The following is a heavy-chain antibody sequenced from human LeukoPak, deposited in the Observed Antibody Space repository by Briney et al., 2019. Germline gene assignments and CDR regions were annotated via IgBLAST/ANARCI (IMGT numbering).Heavy chain of an antibody. D-gene: IGHD3-10*01. Sequence: GGSLRLSCAASGFTFSSYAMSWVRQAPGKGLEWVSAISGSGGSTYYADSVKGRFTISRDNSKNTLYLQMNSLRAEDTAVYYCAKDSITMVRGVTTAPFGGYWGQGTLVTVSS. CDR3: AKDSITMVRGVTTAPFGGY. V-gene: IGHV3-23*01. J-gene: IGHJ4*02. CDR1: GFTFSSYA. CDR2: ISGSGGST.